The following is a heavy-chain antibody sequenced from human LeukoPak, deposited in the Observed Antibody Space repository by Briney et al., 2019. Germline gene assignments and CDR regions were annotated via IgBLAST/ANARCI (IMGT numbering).Heavy chain of an antibody. CDR1: GFTFSSYA. D-gene: IGHD3-22*01. Sequence: PGGSLRLSCAASGFTFSSYAMHWVRQAPGKGLEWVALMSYDESYRYYADSVKGRFTISRDISKSTLYLQMNSLRSDDTAVYYCARSSSGYESDYWGQGTLVTVSS. V-gene: IGHV3-30*04. CDR2: MSYDESYR. CDR3: ARSSSGYESDY. J-gene: IGHJ4*02.